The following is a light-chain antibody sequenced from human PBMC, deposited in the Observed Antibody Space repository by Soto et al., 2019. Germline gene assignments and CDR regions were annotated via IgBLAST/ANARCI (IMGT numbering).Light chain of an antibody. CDR2: YMS. CDR3: HQRQSWPRT. J-gene: IGKJ1*01. V-gene: IGKV3-11*01. CDR1: QYVGSR. Sequence: EIVLTQSPATLSSSPGETAILSCRASQYVGSRLAWYQHKPGQAPRLLIYYMSKRATGIPARFSGSGSGTDFTLTISSLAPDDFAIDYCHQRQSWPRTFGQGTKVEIK.